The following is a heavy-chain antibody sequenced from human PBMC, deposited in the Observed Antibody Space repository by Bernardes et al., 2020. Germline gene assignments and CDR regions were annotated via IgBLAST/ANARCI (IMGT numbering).Heavy chain of an antibody. D-gene: IGHD3-22*01. Sequence: SDTLSLTCTVSGGFLSRADSYWTWIRQYPGKGLEWIGYIYHSGGTYYNPSRTYYNPSLKSRVTISSDTSKNQFSLELSSVTAADTAVYYCARGHVTSGYWDSWGPGTLVTVSS. CDR1: GGFLSRADSY. J-gene: IGHJ4*02. V-gene: IGHV4-31*03. CDR2: IYHSGGT. CDR3: ARGHVTSGYWDS.